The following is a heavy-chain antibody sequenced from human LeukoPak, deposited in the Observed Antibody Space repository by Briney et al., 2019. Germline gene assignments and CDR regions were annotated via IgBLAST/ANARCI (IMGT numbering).Heavy chain of an antibody. Sequence: SETLSLTCTVSGGSISSSSYYWGWIRQPPGKGLEWIGIIYYSGSTYYNPSLKSRVTISVDTSKNHFSLRLSSVTAADTAVYYCARQQKTVTPGNLDYWGQGMLVIVSS. CDR3: ARQQKTVTPGNLDY. D-gene: IGHD4-11*01. CDR2: IYYSGST. J-gene: IGHJ4*02. CDR1: GGSISSSSYY. V-gene: IGHV4-39*01.